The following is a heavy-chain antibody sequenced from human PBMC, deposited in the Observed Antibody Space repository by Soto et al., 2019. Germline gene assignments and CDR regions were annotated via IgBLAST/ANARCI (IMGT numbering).Heavy chain of an antibody. J-gene: IGHJ4*02. CDR1: GYTFTGYY. CDR3: ARDASIGYSSSWSNY. V-gene: IGHV1-2*02. D-gene: IGHD6-13*01. Sequence: QVQLVQSGAEVKKPGASVKVSCKASGYTFTGYYMHWVRQAPGQGLEWMGWINPNSGGTNYAQKFQGRVTMTRDTSISTACMELSRLRSDDTAVYYCARDASIGYSSSWSNYWGQGTLVTVSS. CDR2: INPNSGGT.